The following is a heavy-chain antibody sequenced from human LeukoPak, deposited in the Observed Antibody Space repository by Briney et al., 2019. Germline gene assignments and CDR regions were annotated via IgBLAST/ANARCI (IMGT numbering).Heavy chain of an antibody. D-gene: IGHD3-16*01. CDR1: GGSFSGYY. J-gene: IGHJ3*02. CDR3: ARGLSDRAFDI. Sequence: SETLSLTCAVYGGSFSGYYWSWIRQPPGKGLEWIGEINHSGSTNYNPSLKSRVTISVDTSKNQFSLKLSSVTAADTAVYYCARGLSDRAFDIWGQGTMVTVSS. CDR2: INHSGST. V-gene: IGHV4-34*01.